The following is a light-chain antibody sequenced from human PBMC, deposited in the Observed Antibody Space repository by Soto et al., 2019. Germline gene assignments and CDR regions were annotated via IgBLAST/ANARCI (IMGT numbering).Light chain of an antibody. CDR3: HSYTRSSTYV. CDR2: DVS. J-gene: IGLJ1*01. Sequence: QSALTQPASVSGSPGQSITISCTGTSSDVGGYNYVSWYQQHPDKAPKLMIYDVSNRPSGVSNRFSGSKSGNTASLTISGLQAEDEADYYCHSYTRSSTYVFGTGTKLTVL. V-gene: IGLV2-14*01. CDR1: SSDVGGYNY.